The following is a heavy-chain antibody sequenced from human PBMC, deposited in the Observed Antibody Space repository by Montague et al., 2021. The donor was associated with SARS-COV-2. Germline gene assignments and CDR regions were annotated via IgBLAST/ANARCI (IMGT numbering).Heavy chain of an antibody. CDR1: GGSITNNIDY. J-gene: IGHJ3*01. CDR2: IYYTGNT. CDR3: ARLKRYFDSSGSPSAFDF. D-gene: IGHD3-22*01. V-gene: IGHV4-39*02. Sequence: SETLSLTCTVSGGSITNNIDYWAWIRQPPGKGLEWIGSIYYTGNTYHNPSLKSRVTISVVTSKNHFTLKLSSVIAAETAVYYCARLKRYFDSSGSPSAFDFWGQGTKVTVSS.